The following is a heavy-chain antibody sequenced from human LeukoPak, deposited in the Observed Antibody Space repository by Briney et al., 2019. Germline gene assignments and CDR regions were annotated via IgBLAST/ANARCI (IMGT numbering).Heavy chain of an antibody. CDR1: GFTFSSYG. J-gene: IGHJ4*02. Sequence: GGSLRLSCAASGFTFSSYGMHWVRQAPGKGLEWVAFIRYNGSNKYYADSVKGRFTVSRDISKNTLYLQMNSLRADDTAVYYCAKDRGSYFDYWGQGTLVTVSS. V-gene: IGHV3-30*02. CDR3: AKDRGSYFDY. CDR2: IRYNGSNK.